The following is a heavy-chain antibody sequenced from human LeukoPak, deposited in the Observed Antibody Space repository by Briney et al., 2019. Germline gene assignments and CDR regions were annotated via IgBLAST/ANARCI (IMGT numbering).Heavy chain of an antibody. CDR2: VYYSGST. Sequence: PSETLSLTCTVSHGSISSNYWSWVRQPPGKGLEWIAYVYYSGSTNYNPSLKSRVTLSVDTPKRQFSLKLRSVTAAHTAVYYCARGLFCGRDCYPDAFDIWGPGTMVTVSS. CDR1: HGSISSNY. CDR3: ARGLFCGRDCYPDAFDI. D-gene: IGHD2-21*02. V-gene: IGHV4-59*01. J-gene: IGHJ3*02.